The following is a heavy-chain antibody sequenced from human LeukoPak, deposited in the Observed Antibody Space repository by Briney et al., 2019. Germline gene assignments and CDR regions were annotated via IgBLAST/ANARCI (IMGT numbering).Heavy chain of an antibody. CDR3: ARRHSSWYQYYYYMDV. Sequence: SETLSLTCAVYGGSFSGYYWSWIRQPPGKGLEWIGEINHSGSTNYNPSLKSRVTISVDTSKNQFSLKLSSVIAADTAVYYCARRHSSWYQYYYYMDVWGKGTTVTVSS. D-gene: IGHD6-13*01. CDR1: GGSFSGYY. J-gene: IGHJ6*03. V-gene: IGHV4-34*01. CDR2: INHSGST.